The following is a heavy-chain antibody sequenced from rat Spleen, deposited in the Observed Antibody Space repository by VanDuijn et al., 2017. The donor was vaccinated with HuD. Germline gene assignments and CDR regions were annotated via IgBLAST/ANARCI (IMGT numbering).Heavy chain of an antibody. Sequence: EVQLVESGGGLVQPGRSLKLSCVASGFTFNNYWMSWIRQAPGKGLEWVASITNTGGSIYYPDSVKGRFTISRDNAQNTLYLQMNSLRSEDTATYYCTRAVPGYNSYYFDYWGQGVMVTVSS. CDR2: ITNTGGSI. J-gene: IGHJ2*01. D-gene: IGHD1-4*01. CDR1: GFTFNNYW. CDR3: TRAVPGYNSYYFDY. V-gene: IGHV5-31*01.